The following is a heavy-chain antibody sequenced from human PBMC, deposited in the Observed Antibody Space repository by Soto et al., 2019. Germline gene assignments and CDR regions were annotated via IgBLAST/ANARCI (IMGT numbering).Heavy chain of an antibody. CDR3: SVSIWGSYPSYSMDV. Sequence: QLQLQESGPGLVKPSETLSLTCTVSGGSISSSSYYWGWIRQPPGKGLEWIGSIYYSGSTYYNPSLKSRVTISVDTSKNQFSLKLSSVTAADTAVYYCSVSIWGSYPSYSMDVWGKGTTVTVSS. V-gene: IGHV4-39*01. J-gene: IGHJ6*04. D-gene: IGHD3-16*01. CDR2: IYYSGST. CDR1: GGSISSSSYY.